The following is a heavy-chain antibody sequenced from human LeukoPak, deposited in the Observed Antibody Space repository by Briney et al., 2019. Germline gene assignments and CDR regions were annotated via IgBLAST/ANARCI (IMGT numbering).Heavy chain of an antibody. Sequence: PGGSLRLSCAASVFTFSSYSMNWVREAPGRGLEWVSYISSSSSTIYYADSVKGRFTISRDNDKNSLYLQMTSLRAEDTAVYYCARDVAGGYYYDSSGFDYWGQGTLVTVSS. D-gene: IGHD3-22*01. J-gene: IGHJ4*02. CDR1: VFTFSSYS. CDR2: ISSSSSTI. CDR3: ARDVAGGYYYDSSGFDY. V-gene: IGHV3-48*01.